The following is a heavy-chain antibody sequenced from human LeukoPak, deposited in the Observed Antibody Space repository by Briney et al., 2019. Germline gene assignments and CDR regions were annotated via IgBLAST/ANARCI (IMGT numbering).Heavy chain of an antibody. CDR3: ARDGPIAPLF. V-gene: IGHV1-18*04. Sequence: ASVKVSCKASGYTFTNYGISWVRQAPGQGFEWMGWISIHNGDTECAQSLQGRLTMTTDTSTSTAYMELRSLISDDTAVYYCARDGPIAPLFWGQGTLVTVSS. D-gene: IGHD2-21*01. CDR2: ISIHNGDT. J-gene: IGHJ4*02. CDR1: GYTFTNYG.